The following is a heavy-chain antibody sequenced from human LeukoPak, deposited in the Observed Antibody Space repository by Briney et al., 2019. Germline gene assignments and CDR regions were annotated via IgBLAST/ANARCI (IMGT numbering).Heavy chain of an antibody. Sequence: SVKVSFKASGGTFSSYAISWVRQAPGQGLEWMGGIIPIFGTANYAQKFQGRVTITTDESTSTAYMELSSLRSEDTAVYYCAREGREVYSSSWRGHWFDPWGQGTLVTVSS. J-gene: IGHJ5*02. D-gene: IGHD6-13*01. V-gene: IGHV1-69*05. CDR1: GGTFSSYA. CDR3: AREGREVYSSSWRGHWFDP. CDR2: IIPIFGTA.